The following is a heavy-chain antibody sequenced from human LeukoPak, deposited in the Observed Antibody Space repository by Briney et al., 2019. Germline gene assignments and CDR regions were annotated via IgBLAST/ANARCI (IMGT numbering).Heavy chain of an antibody. J-gene: IGHJ3*02. CDR3: TRTVSPFSRNDAFDI. CDR2: TYYRSKWYN. CDR1: GDSVSSSSAA. V-gene: IGHV6-1*01. D-gene: IGHD2/OR15-2a*01. Sequence: SQTLSLTCAISGDSVSSSSAAWNWITQSSSRGLEWLGRTYYRSKWYNNYAGAVKSRITINPDTSNNQLSLQLNSVTPEDTAVYYCTRTVSPFSRNDAFDIWGQGTMVTVSS.